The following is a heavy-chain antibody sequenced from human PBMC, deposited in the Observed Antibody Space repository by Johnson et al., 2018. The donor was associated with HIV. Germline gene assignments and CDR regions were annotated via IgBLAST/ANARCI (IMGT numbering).Heavy chain of an antibody. J-gene: IGHJ3*01. Sequence: VQLVESGGGVVRPGGSLRLSCAASGFTFHDYGMNWVRQTPGKGLECLSYITSSGSSVYYTDFVKGRFTISSDHAKNTLYLEMNTLRPEDTAMYYCARGSRYTFDNDDAYLLHAFDFWGQGTKVTVSS. CDR1: GFTFHDYG. CDR2: ITSSGSSV. CDR3: ARGSRYTFDNDDAYLLHAFDF. D-gene: IGHD3-16*01. V-gene: IGHV3-48*04.